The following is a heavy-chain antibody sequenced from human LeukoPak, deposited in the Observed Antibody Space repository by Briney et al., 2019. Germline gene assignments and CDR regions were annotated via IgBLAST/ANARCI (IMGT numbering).Heavy chain of an antibody. V-gene: IGHV4-38-2*02. J-gene: IGHJ4*02. Sequence: PSETLSLTCTVSGYSISSGYYWGWIRQPPGKGLEWIGSIYHSGSTYYNPSLKSRVTISVDTSKNQFSLKLSSVTAADTAVYYCARDPVVVVTAIPDYWGQGTLVTVSS. CDR3: ARDPVVVVTAIPDY. CDR1: GYSISSGYY. CDR2: IYHSGST. D-gene: IGHD2-21*02.